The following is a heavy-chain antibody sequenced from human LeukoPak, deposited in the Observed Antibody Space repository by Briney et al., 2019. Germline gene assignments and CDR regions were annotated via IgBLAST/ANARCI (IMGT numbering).Heavy chain of an antibody. CDR1: GFTLSNSW. CDR3: ARERTTIVSGTTIGAY. Sequence: GGSLRLSCAASGFTLSNSWMNWVRQAPSKGLEWVGLIKSKANGETRDYAAPVKGRFTISRDDSDNTLYLQMNSLRADDTAVYYCARERTTIVSGTTIGAYWGQGILVTVFS. J-gene: IGHJ4*02. D-gene: IGHD2/OR15-2a*01. V-gene: IGHV3-15*01. CDR2: IKSKANGETR.